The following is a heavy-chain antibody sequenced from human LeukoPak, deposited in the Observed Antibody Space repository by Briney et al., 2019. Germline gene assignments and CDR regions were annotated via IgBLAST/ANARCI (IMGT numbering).Heavy chain of an antibody. D-gene: IGHD1-7*01. CDR1: GGSISSGDYY. CDR3: ARDSRTGTTSLDY. Sequence: SETLSLTCTVSGGSISSGDYYWSWIRQPPGKGLEWIGYIYYSGSTYYNPSLKSRVTISVDTSKNQFSLKLSSVTAADTAVYYCARDSRTGTTSLDYWGQGTLVTVSS. V-gene: IGHV4-30-4*08. CDR2: IYYSGST. J-gene: IGHJ4*02.